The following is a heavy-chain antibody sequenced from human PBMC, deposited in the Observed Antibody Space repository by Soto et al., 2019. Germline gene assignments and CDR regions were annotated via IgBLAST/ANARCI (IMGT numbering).Heavy chain of an antibody. CDR3: ASYDYIWGSYRP. Sequence: ASVKVSCKVSGYTLTELSMHWVRQAPGKGLEWMGGFDPEDGETIYAQKFQGRVTMTEDTSTDTAYMELSSLRSEDTAVYYCASYDYIWGSYRPWGQGTLVTVSS. CDR1: GYTLTELS. D-gene: IGHD3-16*02. J-gene: IGHJ5*02. V-gene: IGHV1-24*01. CDR2: FDPEDGET.